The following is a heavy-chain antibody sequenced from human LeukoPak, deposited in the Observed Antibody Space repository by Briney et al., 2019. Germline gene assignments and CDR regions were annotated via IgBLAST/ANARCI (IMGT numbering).Heavy chain of an antibody. D-gene: IGHD3-10*01. J-gene: IGHJ4*02. V-gene: IGHV3-15*01. Sequence: GGSLRLSCAASGFTFSNAWMSWVRQAPGKGLEWVGRIKSKTDGGTTDYAAPVKGRFTISRDDSKNTLYLQMNSLKTEDTAVYYCTTAAHKWLLWFGGGEYYFDYWGQGTLVTVSS. CDR1: GFTFSNAW. CDR3: TTAAHKWLLWFGGGEYYFDY. CDR2: IKSKTDGGTT.